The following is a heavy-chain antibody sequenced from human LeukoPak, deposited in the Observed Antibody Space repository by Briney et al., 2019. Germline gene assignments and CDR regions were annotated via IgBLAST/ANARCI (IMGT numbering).Heavy chain of an antibody. J-gene: IGHJ3*02. D-gene: IGHD3-22*01. CDR3: ARWYYYDSSGIRSAFDI. CDR2: IYYSGST. CDR1: GGSISSSSYY. Sequence: PSETLSLTCTVSGGSISSSSYYWGWIRQPPGKGLEWIGNIYYSGSTYYNPSLKSRVTISVDTSKNQFSLKLSSVTAADTAVYYCARWYYYDSSGIRSAFDIWGQGTMVTVSS. V-gene: IGHV4-39*01.